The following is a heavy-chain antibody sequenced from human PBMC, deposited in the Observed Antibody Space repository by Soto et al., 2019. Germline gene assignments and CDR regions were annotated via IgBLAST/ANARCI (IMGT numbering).Heavy chain of an antibody. Sequence: QVQLVESGGGVVQPGRSLRLSCAASGFTFSSYAMHWVRQAPGKGLEWVAVISYDGSNKYYADSVKGRFTISQDNSKNTLYLQMNSLRAEDTAVYYCARDRGGGGEYYYYGMDVWGQGTTVTVSS. CDR3: ARDRGGGGEYYYYGMDV. CDR2: ISYDGSNK. V-gene: IGHV3-30-3*01. CDR1: GFTFSSYA. D-gene: IGHD3-16*01. J-gene: IGHJ6*02.